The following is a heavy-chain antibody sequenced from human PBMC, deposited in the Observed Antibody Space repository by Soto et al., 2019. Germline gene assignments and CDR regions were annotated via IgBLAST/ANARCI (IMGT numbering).Heavy chain of an antibody. CDR3: ARVAYSGYDWRNWFDP. CDR2: INAGNGNT. CDR1: GYTYTSYA. Sequence: SVKVSCKDSGYTYTSYARHWVRQAPGQRLEWMGWINAGNGNTKYSQKFQGRVTITRDTSASTAYMELSSLRSEDTAVYYCARVAYSGYDWRNWFDPWGQGTLVTVSS. V-gene: IGHV1-3*01. D-gene: IGHD5-12*01. J-gene: IGHJ5*02.